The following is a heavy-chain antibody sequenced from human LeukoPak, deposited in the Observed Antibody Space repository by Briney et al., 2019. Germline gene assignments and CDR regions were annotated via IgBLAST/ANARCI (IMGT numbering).Heavy chain of an antibody. Sequence: SETLSLTCTVSGGSISSYYWSWIRQPPGKGLEWIGYIYHSGSTYYNPSLKSRVTISVDRSKNQFSLKLSSVTAADTAVYYCAREVIVVVPAAIGYYYYYMDVWGKGTTVTVSS. V-gene: IGHV4-59*12. D-gene: IGHD2-2*01. CDR3: AREVIVVVPAAIGYYYYYMDV. CDR1: GGSISSYY. CDR2: IYHSGST. J-gene: IGHJ6*03.